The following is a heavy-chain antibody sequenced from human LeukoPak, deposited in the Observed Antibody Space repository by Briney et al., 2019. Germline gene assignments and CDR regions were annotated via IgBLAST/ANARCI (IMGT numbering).Heavy chain of an antibody. Sequence: GGSLRLSCAASGFTFSSYGMHWVRQAPGKGLEWVAFIRYDGSNKYYADSVKGRFTISRDNSKNTLYLQMNSLRAEDTAVYYCAKDLIVVVPAAIRIFGEYYYYYMDVWGKGTTVTVSS. CDR1: GFTFSSYG. V-gene: IGHV3-30*02. CDR3: AKDLIVVVPAAIRIFGEYYYYYMDV. CDR2: IRYDGSNK. D-gene: IGHD2-2*01. J-gene: IGHJ6*03.